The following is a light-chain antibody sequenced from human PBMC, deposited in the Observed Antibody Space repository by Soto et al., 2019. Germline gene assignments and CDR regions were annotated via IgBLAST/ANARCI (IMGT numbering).Light chain of an antibody. CDR1: VIGSIS. J-gene: IGLJ2*01. V-gene: IGLV3-21*02. CDR2: DDS. Sequence: SYELTQPHSVSVAPGQTASITCGGNVIGSISVHWYQQKPGQAPVLVVFDDSDRPSGIPERFSGSNSRNTATLTISRVEAGYEADYYCQVWDSSSDHVIFGGGTKLTVL. CDR3: QVWDSSSDHVI.